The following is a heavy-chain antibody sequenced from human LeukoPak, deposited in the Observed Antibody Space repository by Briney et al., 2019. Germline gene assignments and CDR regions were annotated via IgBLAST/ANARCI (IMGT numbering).Heavy chain of an antibody. CDR2: INPIDSYT. CDR3: ARRGSGSYLDFDY. Sequence: GESLKISCQGSGYSFTNYWISWVRQMPGKGLEWMGRINPIDSYTKYSPSFQGHVTILVDKSINTAYLRWSSLKASDTAIYYCARRGSGSYLDFDYWGQGTVVTVSS. J-gene: IGHJ4*02. CDR1: GYSFTNYW. D-gene: IGHD3-10*01. V-gene: IGHV5-10-1*01.